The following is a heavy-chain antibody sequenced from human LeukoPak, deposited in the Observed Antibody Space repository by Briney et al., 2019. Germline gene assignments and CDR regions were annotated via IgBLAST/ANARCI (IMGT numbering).Heavy chain of an antibody. Sequence: GSLRLSCAASGFTFSSYAMHWVRQAPGKGLEYVSAISSNGDSTYYANSMKGRFTISRDNSKNTLFLQMGSLRADDMAVYYCASTMIVVVITYWGAFDIWGQGTMVTVSS. D-gene: IGHD3-22*01. CDR1: GFTFSSYA. CDR3: ASTMIVVVITYWGAFDI. J-gene: IGHJ3*02. V-gene: IGHV3-64*01. CDR2: ISSNGDST.